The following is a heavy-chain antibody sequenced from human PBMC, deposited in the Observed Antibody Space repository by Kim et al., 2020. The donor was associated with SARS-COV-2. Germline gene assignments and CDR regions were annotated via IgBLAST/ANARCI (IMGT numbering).Heavy chain of an antibody. D-gene: IGHD6-6*01. Sequence: NPSLKSRVTISVDKSKNQFSLKLSSVTAADTAVYYCARGPGYSSSSGIDYWGQGTLVTVSS. CDR3: ARGPGYSSSSGIDY. J-gene: IGHJ4*02. V-gene: IGHV4-4*02.